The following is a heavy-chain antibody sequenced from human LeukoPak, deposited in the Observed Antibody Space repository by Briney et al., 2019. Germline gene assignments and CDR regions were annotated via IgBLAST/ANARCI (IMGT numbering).Heavy chain of an antibody. V-gene: IGHV4-59*12. CDR2: IYYSGST. Sequence: SETLSLTCTVSGGSISSYYWSWIRQPPGKGLEWIGYIYYSGSTYYNPSLKSRVTISVDTSKNQFSLKLSSVTAADTAVYYCARDRNDYGDYRRISWFDPWGQGTLVTVSS. J-gene: IGHJ5*02. D-gene: IGHD4-17*01. CDR3: ARDRNDYGDYRRISWFDP. CDR1: GGSISSYY.